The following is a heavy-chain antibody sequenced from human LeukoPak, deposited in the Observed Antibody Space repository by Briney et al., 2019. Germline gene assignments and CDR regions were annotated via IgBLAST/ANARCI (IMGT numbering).Heavy chain of an antibody. J-gene: IGHJ6*03. CDR2: INHSGST. D-gene: IGHD3-22*01. CDR1: GGSFSGNY. V-gene: IGHV4-34*01. CDR3: ARGRRLIVVGHYYYYMDV. Sequence: SETLSLTCAVYGGSFSGNYWSWIRQPPGKGLEWIGEINHSGSTNYNPSLKSRVTISVDTSKNQFSLKLSSVTAADTAVYYCARGRRLIVVGHYYYYMDVWGKGTTVTVSS.